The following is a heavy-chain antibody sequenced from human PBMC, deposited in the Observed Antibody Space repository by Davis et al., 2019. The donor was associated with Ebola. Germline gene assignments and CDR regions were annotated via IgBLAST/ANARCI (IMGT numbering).Heavy chain of an antibody. D-gene: IGHD3-10*01. J-gene: IGHJ5*02. V-gene: IGHV4-59*08. CDR2: ISSIGRT. Sequence: PSETPSLTCIVSGDPISNYAWSWIRQSPGKGLEWIGYISSIGRTNHNPSLKSRVTISMDTPKNQFSLKLNSVTAADTAVYYCARLYGMGTYSGGWFDPWGQGTLVTVSS. CDR3: ARLYGMGTYSGGWFDP. CDR1: GDPISNYA.